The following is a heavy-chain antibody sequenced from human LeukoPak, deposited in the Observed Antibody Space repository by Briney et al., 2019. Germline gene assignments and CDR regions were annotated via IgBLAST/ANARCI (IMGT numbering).Heavy chain of an antibody. CDR2: ISGSSSAI. CDR1: GFTFSAYN. CDR3: ARDRYYGSGSYPGY. J-gene: IGHJ4*02. Sequence: GGSLRLSCAASGFTFSAYNMIWVRQAPGKGLEWLSYISGSSSAIYYADSVQGRFTISRDNAKNSLSLQMSSLRVEDTAVYYCARDRYYGSGSYPGYWGQGTLVTVSS. D-gene: IGHD3-10*01. V-gene: IGHV3-48*01.